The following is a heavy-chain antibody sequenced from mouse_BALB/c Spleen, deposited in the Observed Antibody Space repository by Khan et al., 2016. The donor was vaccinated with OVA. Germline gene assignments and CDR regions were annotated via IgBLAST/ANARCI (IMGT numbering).Heavy chain of an antibody. CDR2: IWSGGST. Sequence: VQLQQSGPGLVQPSQSLSITCTVSGFSLTSYGVHWVRQSPGKGLEWLGVIWSGGSTDYNAAFISRLSISKDNSTSQVFFQMISLQANETAIYYWDRIFIGTTDYAVDYWGQGTSVTVSS. V-gene: IGHV2-2*02. CDR3: DRIFIGTTDYAVDY. CDR1: GFSLTSYG. J-gene: IGHJ4*01. D-gene: IGHD2-14*01.